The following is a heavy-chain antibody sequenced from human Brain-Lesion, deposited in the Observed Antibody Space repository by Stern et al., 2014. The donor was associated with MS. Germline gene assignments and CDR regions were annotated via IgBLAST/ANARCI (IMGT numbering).Heavy chain of an antibody. D-gene: IGHD1-1*01. V-gene: IGHV4-30-4*01. CDR2: IYSSGNS. Sequence: QVQLQESGPGLVKPSQTLSLTCTVSGGSTSSRSYYWSWIRQPPGRGLEWIGSIYSSGNSFYNPSLKSRLTISLDTSKNQFSLRLNSVTATDTAVYYCARGPLEEIDMKTFFYAMDVWGHGTTVTVSS. CDR1: GGSTSSRSYY. CDR3: ARGPLEEIDMKTFFYAMDV. J-gene: IGHJ6*02.